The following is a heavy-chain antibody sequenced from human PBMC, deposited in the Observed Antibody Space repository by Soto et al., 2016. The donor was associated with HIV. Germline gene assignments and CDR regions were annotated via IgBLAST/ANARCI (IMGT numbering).Heavy chain of an antibody. Sequence: QVQLVQSGAEVKKPGASVKVSCKASGYTFTGYYMHWVRQAPGQGLEWMGWINPNSGGTNYAQKFQGRVTMTRDTSISTAYMELSRLRSDDTAVYYCARVSSMIVVVIHHWGAFDIWGQGTMVTVSS. J-gene: IGHJ3*02. D-gene: IGHD3-22*01. CDR3: ARVSSMIVVVIHHWGAFDI. CDR2: INPNSGGT. CDR1: GYTFTGYY. V-gene: IGHV1-2*02.